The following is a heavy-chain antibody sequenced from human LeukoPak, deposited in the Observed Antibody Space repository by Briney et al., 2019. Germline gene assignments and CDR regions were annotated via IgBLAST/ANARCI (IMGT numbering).Heavy chain of an antibody. J-gene: IGHJ6*03. CDR2: IYHSGST. D-gene: IGHD6-13*01. CDR1: GGSISSSDYY. CDR3: ARVTIGDVAPTGEYYYYMDV. Sequence: PSETLSLTCAVSGGSISSSDYYWSWIRQPPGKGLEWIGYIYHSGSTNYTPSLKSRVSMSVDRSKNQFSLKVSSVTAADTAVYYCARVTIGDVAPTGEYYYYMDVWGKGTTVIVSS. V-gene: IGHV4-30-2*01.